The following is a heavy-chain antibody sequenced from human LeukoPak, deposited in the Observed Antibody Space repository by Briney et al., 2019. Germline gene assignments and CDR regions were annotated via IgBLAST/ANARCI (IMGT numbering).Heavy chain of an antibody. CDR3: AKDNRYYYDTSGLRGIDY. V-gene: IGHV1-2*02. CDR2: INPTSGDT. J-gene: IGHJ4*02. D-gene: IGHD3-22*01. Sequence: EASVKVSCKASGYTFTGYYIHWVRQAPGQRLEWMGWINPTSGDTNYVQKFQGRVTMTRDTSISTTYMELNTLRSDDTAVYYCAKDNRYYYDTSGLRGIDYWGQGTLVTVSS. CDR1: GYTFTGYY.